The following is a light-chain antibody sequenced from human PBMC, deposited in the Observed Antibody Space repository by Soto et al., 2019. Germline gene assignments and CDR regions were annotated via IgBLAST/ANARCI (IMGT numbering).Light chain of an antibody. CDR2: DAS. V-gene: IGKV1-33*01. CDR1: RATTDY. Sequence: DTQMTQSPSSLSASVGDRVAITCQASRATTDYLNWYQQKPGKAPILLIYDASKLETGVPSRFSGSGSGTDFTLTITSLQPEDIATYYCQQFDNVPLTFGGGTKVDSK. CDR3: QQFDNVPLT. J-gene: IGKJ4*01.